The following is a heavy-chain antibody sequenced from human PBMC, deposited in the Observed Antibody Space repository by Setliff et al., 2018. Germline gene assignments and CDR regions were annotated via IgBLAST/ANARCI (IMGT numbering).Heavy chain of an antibody. CDR3: ARHGLHCTNGICPPPFDP. D-gene: IGHD2-8*01. CDR1: GGSISSNSHY. V-gene: IGHV4-39*01. Sequence: SETLSLTCTVSGGSISSNSHYWGWIRQPSGKGLEWIGSIHYSGSTYYNPSLESRVTISVDTSKNQFSLKMTSVTAADTAVYYCARHGLHCTNGICPPPFDPWGQGTLVTVSS. CDR2: IHYSGST. J-gene: IGHJ5*02.